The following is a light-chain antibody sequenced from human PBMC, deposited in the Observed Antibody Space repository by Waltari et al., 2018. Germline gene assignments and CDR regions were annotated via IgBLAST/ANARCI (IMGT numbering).Light chain of an antibody. CDR2: KNN. CDR1: SSNIGGNF. V-gene: IGLV1-47*01. J-gene: IGLJ3*02. Sequence: SVLTQPPSASGTPGQTVTIPCSGSSSNIGGNFVYWYQQLPGMAPQLLIYKNNQRRSGVPDRFSGSKSGTSASLAISGLRSDDEAEYYCAAWDDNLTGPLFGGGTKVTVL. CDR3: AAWDDNLTGPL.